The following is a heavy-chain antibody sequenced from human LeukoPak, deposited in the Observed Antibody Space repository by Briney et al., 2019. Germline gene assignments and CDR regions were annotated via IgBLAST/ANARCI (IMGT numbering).Heavy chain of an antibody. CDR2: IYESGTT. CDR1: GESLNSYY. CDR3: ARGAWATRLGS. Sequence: SETLSLTCAVSGESLNSYYWSWARQPPGEGLEWIGEIYESGTTEYNPSLKSRVTISMVPSKQQFSLSLSSVTAADTAVYYCARGAWATRLGSWGLGTPVIVSS. D-gene: IGHD2-15*01. J-gene: IGHJ4*02. V-gene: IGHV4-34*01.